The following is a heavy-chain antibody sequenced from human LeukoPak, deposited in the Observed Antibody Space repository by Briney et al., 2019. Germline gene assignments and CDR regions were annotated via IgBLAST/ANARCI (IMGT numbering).Heavy chain of an antibody. J-gene: IGHJ6*02. CDR2: MNPNSDNT. D-gene: IGHD3-3*01. V-gene: IGHV1-8*01. Sequence: GASVKVSCKASGYTFTSYDINWVRQATGQGLEWMGWMNPNSDNTGYAQKFQGRVTMTRNTSISTAYMELSSLRSEDTAVYYCARAPPPYYDFWSGYYPYYYYGMDVWGQGTTVTVSS. CDR1: GYTFTSYD. CDR3: ARAPPPYYDFWSGYYPYYYYGMDV.